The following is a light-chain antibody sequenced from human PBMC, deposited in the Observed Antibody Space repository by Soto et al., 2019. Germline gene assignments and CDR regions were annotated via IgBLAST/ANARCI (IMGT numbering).Light chain of an antibody. J-gene: IGKJ4*01. CDR2: GAS. CDR3: QQYGSSPR. Sequence: EIVLTQFPGTLSLSPGERATLSCRASQSVSSSYLAWYQQKPGQAPRLLIYGASSRATGIPDRFSGSGSGTDFTLTISRLEPEDFAVYYCQQYGSSPRFGGGTKVEIK. V-gene: IGKV3-20*01. CDR1: QSVSSSY.